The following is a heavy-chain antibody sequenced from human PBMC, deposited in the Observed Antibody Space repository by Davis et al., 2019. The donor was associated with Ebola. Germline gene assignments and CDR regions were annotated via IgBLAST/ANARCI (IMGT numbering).Heavy chain of an antibody. D-gene: IGHD1-26*01. V-gene: IGHV3-7*03. J-gene: IGHJ6*02. CDR3: ARDRRRSGRRVGNWDYGMDV. CDR1: GFTFSSYW. Sequence: PGGSLRLSCAASGFTFSSYWMSWVRQAPGKGLEWVANIKQDGSEKYYVDSVKGRFTISRDNAKNSLYLQMNSLRAEDTAVYYCARDRRRSGRRVGNWDYGMDVWGQGTTVTVSS. CDR2: IKQDGSEK.